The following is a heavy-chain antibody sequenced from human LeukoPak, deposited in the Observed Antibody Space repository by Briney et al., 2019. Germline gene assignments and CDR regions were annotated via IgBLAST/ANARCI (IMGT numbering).Heavy chain of an antibody. Sequence: GGSLRLSCATSGLAVSTSVIYWFRQAPGKGLEWVSDIKVPHAQPSYADSVKGRFSISRDDSKNTVYLEMNSLRAEDTALYYCAKVGVRITSGDYWGQRALVTVSS. CDR3: AKVGVRITSGDY. D-gene: IGHD3-10*01. CDR2: IKVPHAQP. V-gene: IGHV3-23*01. CDR1: GLAVSTSV. J-gene: IGHJ4*02.